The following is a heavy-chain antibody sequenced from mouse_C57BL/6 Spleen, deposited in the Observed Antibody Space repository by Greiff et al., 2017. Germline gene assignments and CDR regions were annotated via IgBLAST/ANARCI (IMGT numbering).Heavy chain of an antibody. Sequence: VQLQQSGAELARPGASVKMSCKASGYTFTSYTMHWVKQRPGPGLEWIGYINPSSGYTKYNQKFKDKATLTADKSSSTAYMQLSSLTSEDAAVYYCARSGSNYYFDYWGQGTTLTVSS. V-gene: IGHV1-4*01. CDR2: INPSSGYT. CDR3: ARSGSNYYFDY. J-gene: IGHJ2*01. D-gene: IGHD2-5*01. CDR1: GYTFTSYT.